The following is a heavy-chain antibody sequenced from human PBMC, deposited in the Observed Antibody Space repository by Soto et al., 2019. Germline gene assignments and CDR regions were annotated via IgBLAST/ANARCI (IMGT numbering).Heavy chain of an antibody. CDR2: IYTGGST. CDR1: GGSISSYY. D-gene: IGHD3-22*01. Sequence: KASETLSLTCTVSGGSISSYYWSWIRQPAGKGLEWIGSIYTGGSTNYNPSLKSRVTMSVDTAGNQFSLKVSSVTVADTAVYYCARDLDGLHDDTSGPFPRPGWGQGTLVTVSS. J-gene: IGHJ1*01. V-gene: IGHV4-4*07. CDR3: ARDLDGLHDDTSGPFPRPG.